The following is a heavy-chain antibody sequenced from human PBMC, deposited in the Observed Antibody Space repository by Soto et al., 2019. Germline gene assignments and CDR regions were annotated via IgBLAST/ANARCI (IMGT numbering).Heavy chain of an antibody. CDR2: ISAYNGNT. CDR1: GYTFTSYG. V-gene: IGHV1-18*01. D-gene: IGHD6-13*01. J-gene: IGHJ4*02. Sequence: GASVKVSCKASGYTFTSYGISWVRQAPGQGLEWMGWISAYNGNTNYAQKLQGRVTMTTDTSTSTAYMELRSLRSDDTAVYYCARVTAQSRSSLVHYDYWGQGTLVTVS. CDR3: ARVTAQSRSSLVHYDY.